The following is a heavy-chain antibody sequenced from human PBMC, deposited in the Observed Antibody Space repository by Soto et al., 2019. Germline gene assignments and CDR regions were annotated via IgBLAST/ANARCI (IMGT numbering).Heavy chain of an antibody. D-gene: IGHD6-6*01. CDR3: ARGVVGSSWEKGRSNWFDP. CDR2: INHSGST. J-gene: IGHJ5*02. Sequence: QVQLQQWGAGLLKPSETLSLTCAVYGGSFSGYYWSWIRQPPGKGLEWIGEINHSGSTNYNPSLKSRVAIAVDTSKNQCSRKLGSVTAADTAVYCCARGVVGSSWEKGRSNWFDPWGQGTLVTVSS. CDR1: GGSFSGYY. V-gene: IGHV4-34*01.